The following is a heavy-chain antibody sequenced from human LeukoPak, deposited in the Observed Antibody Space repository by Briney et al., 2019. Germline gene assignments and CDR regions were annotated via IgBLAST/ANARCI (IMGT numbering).Heavy chain of an antibody. Sequence: SVKVSCKASGGTFSSYAISWVRQAPGQGLEWMGEIIPIFGTANSAQKFQGRVTSTTDESTSTAYMELSSLRSEDTAVYYCARDREAGSSWTFDYWGQGKLVTVSS. D-gene: IGHD6-13*01. V-gene: IGHV1-69*05. J-gene: IGHJ4*02. CDR1: GGTFSSYA. CDR3: ARDREAGSSWTFDY. CDR2: IIPIFGTA.